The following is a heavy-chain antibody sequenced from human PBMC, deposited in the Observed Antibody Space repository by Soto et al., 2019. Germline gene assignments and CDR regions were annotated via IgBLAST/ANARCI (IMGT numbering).Heavy chain of an antibody. CDR1: GGSFSGYY. Sequence: PSETLSLTCAVDGGSFSGYYWSWIRQPPGKGLEWIGEINHSGSTNYNPSLKSRVTISVDTSKNQFSLKLSSVTAADTAVYYCASRGATTTVTPNDYWGQGTLVTVSS. J-gene: IGHJ4*02. CDR2: INHSGST. CDR3: ASRGATTTVTPNDY. V-gene: IGHV4-34*01. D-gene: IGHD4-17*01.